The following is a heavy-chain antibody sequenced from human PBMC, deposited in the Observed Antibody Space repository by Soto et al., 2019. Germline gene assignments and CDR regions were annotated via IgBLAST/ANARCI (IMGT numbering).Heavy chain of an antibody. CDR3: ARDCSGGSCYKDY. Sequence: QVQLAQSGAEVKKPGASVKVSCKASGYTFTSYGISWVRQAPGQGLEWMGWISAYNGNTNYAQKLQGRVTMTTDTATCTAYMELRSVRSDDTAVYYCARDCSGGSCYKDYWGQGTLVTVSS. D-gene: IGHD2-15*01. V-gene: IGHV1-18*04. CDR2: ISAYNGNT. J-gene: IGHJ4*02. CDR1: GYTFTSYG.